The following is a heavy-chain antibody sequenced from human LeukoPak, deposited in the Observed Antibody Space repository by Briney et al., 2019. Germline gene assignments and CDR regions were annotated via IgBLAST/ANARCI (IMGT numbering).Heavy chain of an antibody. CDR3: ARILTEYFQH. V-gene: IGHV4-61*02. CDR2: IYTSGST. Sequence: SETLSLTCTVSGGSISSGSYYWSWIRQPAGKGLEWIGRIYTSGSTNYNPSLKSRVTISVDTSKNQFSLKLSSVTAADTAVYYCARILTEYFQHWGRAPWSPSPQ. J-gene: IGHJ1*01. CDR1: GGSISSGSYY.